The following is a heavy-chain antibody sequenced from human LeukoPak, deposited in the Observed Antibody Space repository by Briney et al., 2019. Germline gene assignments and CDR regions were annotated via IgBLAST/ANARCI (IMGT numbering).Heavy chain of an antibody. CDR2: INHSGST. D-gene: IGHD1-14*01. J-gene: IGHJ5*02. CDR3: ARGGIYGP. CDR1: GGSISSSSYY. Sequence: PSETLSLTCTVSGGSISSSSYYWSWIRQPPGKGLEWIGEINHSGSTNYNPSLKSRVTISVDTSKNQFSLKLSSVTAADTAVYYCARGGIYGPWGQGTLVTVSS. V-gene: IGHV4-39*07.